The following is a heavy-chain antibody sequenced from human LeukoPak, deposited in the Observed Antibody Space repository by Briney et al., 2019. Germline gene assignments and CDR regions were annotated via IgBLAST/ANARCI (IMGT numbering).Heavy chain of an antibody. V-gene: IGHV4-39*01. Sequence: PSETLSLTCTVSGGSISSSSYYWGWIRQPPGKGLEWIGSIYYSGSTYYNPSLKSRVTISVDTSKNQFSLKLSSVTAADTAVYYCARQAPSELLLPSWFDPWGQGTLVTVSS. CDR2: IYYSGST. CDR1: GGSISSSSYY. J-gene: IGHJ5*02. D-gene: IGHD2-15*01. CDR3: ARQAPSELLLPSWFDP.